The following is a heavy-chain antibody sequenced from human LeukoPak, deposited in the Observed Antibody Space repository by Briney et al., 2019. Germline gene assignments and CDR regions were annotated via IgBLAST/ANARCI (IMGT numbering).Heavy chain of an antibody. CDR2: ISWNRGSI. CDR3: AKGYSSGWYLGPADY. Sequence: GGSLRLSCAASGFTFDDYAMQWVGQAPGKGVEGVSGISWNRGSIVYADSVKGRFTISRDNAKNSLYLQMNSLRAEDMALYYCAKGYSSGWYLGPADYWGQGTLVTVSS. D-gene: IGHD6-19*01. CDR1: GFTFDDYA. V-gene: IGHV3-9*03. J-gene: IGHJ4*02.